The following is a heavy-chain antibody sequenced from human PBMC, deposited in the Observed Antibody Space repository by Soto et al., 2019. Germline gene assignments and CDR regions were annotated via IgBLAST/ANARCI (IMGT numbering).Heavy chain of an antibody. CDR3: VRVYASNTYDL. Sequence: EVQLVESGGNLVQAGGSLRLSCAASVFSFISYSMSWVRQAPGKGLEWVSYISNSGSVIHDADSVKGRFTISRDNAKNSLSLQMNSLRDEDTALYYCVRVYASNTYDLWGQGTVVTVSS. CDR1: VFSFISYS. V-gene: IGHV3-48*02. J-gene: IGHJ3*01. CDR2: ISNSGSVI. D-gene: IGHD2-2*01.